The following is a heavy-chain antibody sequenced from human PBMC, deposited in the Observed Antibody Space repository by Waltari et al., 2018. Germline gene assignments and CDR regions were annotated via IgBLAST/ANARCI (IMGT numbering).Heavy chain of an antibody. CDR2: RTGTGGGPLYANSP. CDR3: AKGSGMDV. J-gene: IGHJ6*02. CDR1: GLDFVKSA. Sequence: EVQVLESGGDLVQPGGSLRLHCVAAGLDFVKSAMSCVRQTPGKWLVWVSARTGTGGGPLYANSPYYADSVKGRFTISRDNSKNTIYLQMSSLNAEDTAIYYCAKGSGMDVWGQGTTVTVSS. V-gene: IGHV3-23*01.